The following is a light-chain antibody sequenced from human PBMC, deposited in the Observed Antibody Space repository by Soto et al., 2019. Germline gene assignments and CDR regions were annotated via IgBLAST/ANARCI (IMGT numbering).Light chain of an antibody. V-gene: IGKV3-15*01. Sequence: EIVMTQSPATLSVSPGERATLSCRASQSVSSNLAWYQQKPGQAPRLLIYGASTRATGIPARFSGSGSGTEFTLTISILKSEDFAVYYCQQYNNWPPWTFGQGTKVEIK. CDR1: QSVSSN. J-gene: IGKJ1*01. CDR2: GAS. CDR3: QQYNNWPPWT.